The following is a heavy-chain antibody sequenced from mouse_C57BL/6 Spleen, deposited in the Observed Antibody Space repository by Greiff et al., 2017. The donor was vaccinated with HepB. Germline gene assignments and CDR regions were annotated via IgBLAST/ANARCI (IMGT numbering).Heavy chain of an antibody. CDR1: GYTFTSYW. J-gene: IGHJ2*01. CDR2: IHPNSGST. CDR3: ASPTTVVATFDY. V-gene: IGHV1-64*01. D-gene: IGHD1-1*01. Sequence: QVHVKQPGAELVKPGASVKLSCKASGYTFTSYWMHWVKQRPGQGLEWIGMIHPNSGSTNYNEKFKSKATLTVDKSSSTAYMQLSSLTSEDSAVYYCASPTTVVATFDYWGQGTTLTVSS.